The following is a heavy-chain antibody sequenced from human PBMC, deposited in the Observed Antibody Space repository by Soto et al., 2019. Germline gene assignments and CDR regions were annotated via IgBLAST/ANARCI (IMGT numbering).Heavy chain of an antibody. V-gene: IGHV4-59*08. Sequence: SETLSLTCTVSGGSISSYYWSWIRQPPGKGLEWIGYIYYSGNTYYHPSLKSRVTISVDTSRNQFSLKLNSVTAADTAMYYCARAPYRGPNSRGAFDIWGPGTMVTVSS. J-gene: IGHJ3*02. CDR1: GGSISSYY. D-gene: IGHD7-27*01. CDR3: ARAPYRGPNSRGAFDI. CDR2: IYYSGNT.